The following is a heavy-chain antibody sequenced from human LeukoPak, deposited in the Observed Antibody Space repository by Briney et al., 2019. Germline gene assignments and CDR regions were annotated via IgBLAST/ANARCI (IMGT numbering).Heavy chain of an antibody. D-gene: IGHD1-7*01. V-gene: IGHV4-59*08. CDR3: ARRLTTGTNDY. CDR2: IYYTGTT. Sequence: PSDTLSLTCTVSGDSISSYYWSWIRQPPGKGLEWIGYIYYTGTTNYNPSLKSRLTISVDTSKSQFSLRLSSVTAADTAVYYCARRLTTGTNDYWGQGTLVTVSS. CDR1: GDSISSYY. J-gene: IGHJ4*02.